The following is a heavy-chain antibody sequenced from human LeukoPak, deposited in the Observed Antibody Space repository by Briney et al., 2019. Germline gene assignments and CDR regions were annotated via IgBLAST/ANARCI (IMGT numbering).Heavy chain of an antibody. J-gene: IGHJ3*02. Sequence: GGSLRLSCGASGFIFSSYSMNWVRQAPGKGLEWVSSVFDSGAPTYYADSVKGRFTISRDNSKNTMYLQMESLRAEDTAVYYCTKAVGGGRDAYDIWGQGTLVTVSS. D-gene: IGHD3-16*01. CDR3: TKAVGGGRDAYDI. V-gene: IGHV3-23*01. CDR2: VFDSGAPT. CDR1: GFIFSSYS.